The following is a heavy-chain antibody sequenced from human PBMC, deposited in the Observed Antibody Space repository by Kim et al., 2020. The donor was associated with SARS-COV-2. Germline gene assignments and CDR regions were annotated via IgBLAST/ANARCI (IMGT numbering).Heavy chain of an antibody. CDR2: ISGSGGST. CDR1: GFTFSSYA. V-gene: IGHV3-23*01. Sequence: GGSLRLSCAASGFTFSSYAMSWVRQAPGKGLEWVSAISGSGGSTYYADSVKGRFTISRDNSKNTLYLQMNSLRAEDTAVYYCAKGSTYYDILTGFYGMDVWGQGTTVTVSS. D-gene: IGHD3-9*01. J-gene: IGHJ6*02. CDR3: AKGSTYYDILTGFYGMDV.